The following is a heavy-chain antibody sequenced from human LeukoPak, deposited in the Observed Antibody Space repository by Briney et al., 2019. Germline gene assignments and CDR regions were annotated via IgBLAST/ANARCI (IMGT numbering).Heavy chain of an antibody. CDR3: ARVRDSYVRGYYFDY. CDR1: GGSISSGDYY. CDR2: IYYSGST. D-gene: IGHD3-10*02. J-gene: IGHJ4*02. V-gene: IGHV4-30-4*01. Sequence: SETLSLTCTVSGGSISSGDYYWSWIRQPPGKGLEWIGYIYYSGSTYYNPSLKSRVTISVDTSKNQFSLKLSSVTAADTAVYYCARVRDSYVRGYYFDYWGQGTLVTVSS.